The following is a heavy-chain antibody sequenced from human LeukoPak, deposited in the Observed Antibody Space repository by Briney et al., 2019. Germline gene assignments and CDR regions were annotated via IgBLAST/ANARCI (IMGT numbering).Heavy chain of an antibody. Sequence: ASVKVSCKASGYTFTGYYMHWVRQAPGRGLEWMGWINPNSGGTNYAQKFQGRVTMTRNTSISTAYMELSSLRSEDTAVYYCARGSWYYDFWSGYLNWFDPWGQGTLVTVSS. J-gene: IGHJ5*02. CDR1: GYTFTGYY. CDR3: ARGSWYYDFWSGYLNWFDP. D-gene: IGHD3-3*01. CDR2: INPNSGGT. V-gene: IGHV1-2*02.